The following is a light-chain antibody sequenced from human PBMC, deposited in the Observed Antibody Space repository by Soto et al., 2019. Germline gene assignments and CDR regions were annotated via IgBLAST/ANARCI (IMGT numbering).Light chain of an antibody. J-gene: IGKJ5*01. CDR3: QQYNSYPIT. Sequence: DIQMTQSPSTLSASVGDRDTITCRASQSISSWLAWYQQKPGKAPKLLICKASSLESGVPSRFSGSGSGTEFTLTISSLQPDDFANYYCQQYNSYPITFGQGTRLEIK. CDR2: KAS. CDR1: QSISSW. V-gene: IGKV1-5*03.